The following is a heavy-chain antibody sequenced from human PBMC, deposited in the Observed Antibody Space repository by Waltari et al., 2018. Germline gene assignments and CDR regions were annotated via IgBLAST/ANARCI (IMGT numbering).Heavy chain of an antibody. V-gene: IGHV4-39*01. Sequence: QLQLQESGPGLVKPSETLSLTCTVSGGSISSSSSYWGWIRQSPGKGLEWIGSIYYSGSTYYNPTLKSRVTISGDTSKNQFSLKRSSVTAADTAVYYCARHWKKSGYRFDPWGQGTLVTVSS. CDR1: GGSISSSSSY. CDR2: IYYSGST. J-gene: IGHJ5*02. D-gene: IGHD5-12*01. CDR3: ARHWKKSGYRFDP.